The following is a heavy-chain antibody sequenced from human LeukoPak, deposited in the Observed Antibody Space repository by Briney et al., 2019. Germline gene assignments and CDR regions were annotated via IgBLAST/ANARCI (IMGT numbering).Heavy chain of an antibody. CDR1: GYSFSSYR. CDR3: ARDGGGVSSLVSH. J-gene: IGHJ4*02. Sequence: GESLKISWKGSGYSFSSYRISWVRQMPGKGLEWMGRIDPGDSFTKYRPSLEGRVTISADKSLSTVYLQWSSLKASDTAIYYCARDGGGVSSLVSHWGQGTLVTVSS. D-gene: IGHD2-8*02. V-gene: IGHV5-10-1*01. CDR2: IDPGDSFT.